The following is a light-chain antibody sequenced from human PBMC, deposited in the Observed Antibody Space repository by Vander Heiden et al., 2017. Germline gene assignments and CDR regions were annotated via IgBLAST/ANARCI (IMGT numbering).Light chain of an antibody. CDR1: QSRLHSNGYNY. Sequence: DIAMTTSPLPLPVTPGEPASISCRSSQSRLHSNGYNYLDWYLLKPGQSPQLLIYLGCKPAVGAPDRISDYETGGGLTLKGGRVEGEGLGVSYCGLAVQTPHTFGEGTRLEIK. V-gene: IGKV2-28*01. J-gene: IGKJ5*01. CDR3: GLAVQTPHT. CDR2: LGC.